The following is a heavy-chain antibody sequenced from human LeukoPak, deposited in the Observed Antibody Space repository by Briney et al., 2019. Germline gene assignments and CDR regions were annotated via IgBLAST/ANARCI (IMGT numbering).Heavy chain of an antibody. CDR2: ISGSGGST. J-gene: IGHJ6*03. Sequence: PGGSLRLSCAASGFTFSSYGMSWVRQAPGKGLEWVSAISGSGGSTNYADSVKGRFTISRDNAKNSLYLQMNSLRAEDTAVYYCAKERGTAMVRSYYMDVWGKGTTVTVSS. V-gene: IGHV3-23*01. D-gene: IGHD5-18*01. CDR3: AKERGTAMVRSYYMDV. CDR1: GFTFSSYG.